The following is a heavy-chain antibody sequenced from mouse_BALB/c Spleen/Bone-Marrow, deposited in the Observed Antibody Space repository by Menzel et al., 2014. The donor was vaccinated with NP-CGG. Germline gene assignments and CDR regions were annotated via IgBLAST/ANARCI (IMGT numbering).Heavy chain of an antibody. D-gene: IGHD1-2*01. V-gene: IGHV1-77*01. CDR2: IYPGSGST. CDR1: GYTFTDYV. CDR3: ARKNYGWAY. Sequence: VHLVESGPELVKPGASVKMSCKASGYTFTDYVISWVKQRTGQGLEWIGEIYPGSGSTYYNEKFKGKATLTADKSSNTAYMQLSSLTSEDSAVYFCARKNYGWAYWGQGTLVTVSA. J-gene: IGHJ3*01.